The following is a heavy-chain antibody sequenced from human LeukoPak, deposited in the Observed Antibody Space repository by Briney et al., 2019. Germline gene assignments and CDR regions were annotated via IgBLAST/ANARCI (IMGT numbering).Heavy chain of an antibody. V-gene: IGHV4-61*02. Sequence: SETLSLTCTVSGGSISSGSYYWSWIRQPAGKGLEWIGRIYTSGSTNYNPSLKSRVTMSVDTSKNQFSLKLSSVSAADTAAYYCARDVVAAAGTWDYWGQGTLVTVSS. J-gene: IGHJ4*02. CDR3: ARDVVAAAGTWDY. CDR1: GGSISSGSYY. CDR2: IYTSGST. D-gene: IGHD6-13*01.